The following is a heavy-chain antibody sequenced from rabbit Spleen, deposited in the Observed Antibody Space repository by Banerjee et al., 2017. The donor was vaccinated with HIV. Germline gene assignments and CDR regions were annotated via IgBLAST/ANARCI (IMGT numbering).Heavy chain of an antibody. V-gene: IGHV1S40*01. CDR3: ARDTGSSFSSYGMDL. J-gene: IGHJ6*01. Sequence: QSLVESGGGLVKPGASLTLTCTASGFSLSSDYYICWVRQAPGKGLQWIACIYAGSTGDTYYATWAKGRFTVAKASSTTVTLQVPSLTAADTATYFCARDTGSSFSSYGMDLWGPGTLVTVS. CDR1: GFSLSSDYY. D-gene: IGHD8-1*01. CDR2: IYAGSTGDT.